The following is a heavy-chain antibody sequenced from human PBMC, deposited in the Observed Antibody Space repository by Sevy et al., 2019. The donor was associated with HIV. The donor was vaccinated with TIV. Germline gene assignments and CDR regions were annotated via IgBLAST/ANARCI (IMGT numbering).Heavy chain of an antibody. Sequence: GGSLRLSCAASGFAFNSYWMSWVRQAPGMGLQWVGTIKEDGSKKYYVDSMKGRFTISRDNAKNTLYLQMSSLRAEDTALYYGAKDRYDGSGYYPEGAFDIWGQGTKVTVSS. CDR2: IKEDGSKK. J-gene: IGHJ3*02. CDR3: AKDRYDGSGYYPEGAFDI. V-gene: IGHV3-7*03. D-gene: IGHD3-22*01. CDR1: GFAFNSYW.